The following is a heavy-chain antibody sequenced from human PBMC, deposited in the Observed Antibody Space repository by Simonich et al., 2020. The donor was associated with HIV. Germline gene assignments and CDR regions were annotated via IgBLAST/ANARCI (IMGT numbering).Heavy chain of an antibody. Sequence: QVQLVQSESELKKPGASVEVSCKASGYTFGNYAINWGHQAPGQGPEWRGSIKTNTGNPTYAQGFTGRFVFSSDMSVTTAYLQIRSLKAEDTAVYYCARDPRSMGFFDYWGQGTLITVSS. J-gene: IGHJ4*02. CDR2: IKTNTGNP. CDR1: GYTFGNYA. CDR3: ARDPRSMGFFDY. V-gene: IGHV7-4-1*01. D-gene: IGHD4-17*01.